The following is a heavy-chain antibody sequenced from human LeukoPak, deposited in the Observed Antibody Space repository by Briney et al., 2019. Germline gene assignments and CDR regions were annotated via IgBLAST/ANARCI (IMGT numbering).Heavy chain of an antibody. D-gene: IGHD3-22*01. CDR2: IIPILGIA. CDR3: AREDGTYYYDSSGYYQFDY. Sequence: GASVKVSCKASGGTFSSYAISWVRQAPGQGLEWMGRIIPILGIANYAQKFQGRATITADKSTSTAYMELSSLRSEDTAVYYCAREDGTYYYDSSGYYQFDYWGQGTLVTVSS. J-gene: IGHJ4*02. V-gene: IGHV1-69*04. CDR1: GGTFSSYA.